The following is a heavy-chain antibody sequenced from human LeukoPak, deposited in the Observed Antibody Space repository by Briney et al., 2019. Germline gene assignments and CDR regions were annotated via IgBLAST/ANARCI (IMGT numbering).Heavy chain of an antibody. CDR2: ISAYNGNT. CDR3: ARRGSSWYPNYFDY. CDR1: GGTFSSYA. Sequence: ASVKVSCKASGGTFSSYAISWVRQAPGQGLEWMGWISAYNGNTNYAQRLQGRVTMTTDTSTSTAYMELRSLRSDDTAVYYCARRGSSWYPNYFDYWGQGTLVTVSS. V-gene: IGHV1-18*01. D-gene: IGHD6-13*01. J-gene: IGHJ4*02.